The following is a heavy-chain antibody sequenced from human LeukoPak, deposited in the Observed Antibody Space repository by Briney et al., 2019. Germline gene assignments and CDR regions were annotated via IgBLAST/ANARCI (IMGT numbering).Heavy chain of an antibody. V-gene: IGHV5-51*01. D-gene: IGHD3-22*01. CDR3: ARAMYYYDSSGYYYYFDY. CDR2: IYPGDSDT. CDR1: GYTFTSYW. J-gene: IGHJ4*02. Sequence: GESLKISCKASGYTFTSYWIGWVRQMPGKGLEWMGIIYPGDSDTRYSPSFQGQVTISADKSISTAYLQWSSLKASDTAMYYCARAMYYYDSSGYYYYFDYWGQGTLVTVSS.